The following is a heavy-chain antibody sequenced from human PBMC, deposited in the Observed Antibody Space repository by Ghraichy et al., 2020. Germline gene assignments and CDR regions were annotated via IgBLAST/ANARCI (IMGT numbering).Heavy chain of an antibody. Sequence: GGSLRLSCAASGFTFSNYAMSWVRQAPGKGLEWVSAISSSGDSTYYADSVKGRFTISRDNSRNTLYLQMNCLRAEDTALYYCAKDLGLGDYWGQGTLVTVSS. CDR2: ISSSGDST. CDR3: AKDLGLGDY. CDR1: GFTFSNYA. V-gene: IGHV3-23*01. J-gene: IGHJ4*02. D-gene: IGHD6-19*01.